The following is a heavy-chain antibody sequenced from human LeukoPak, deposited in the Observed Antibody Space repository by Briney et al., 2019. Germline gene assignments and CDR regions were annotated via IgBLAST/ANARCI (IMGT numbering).Heavy chain of an antibody. Sequence: GGSLRLYSTASGFSVSDYYMNWLRQSPGKGLEWVSHLTRKGAIEYADSVRGRFTISRDNANNLLYLQMDSLRPEDTAVYYCARGTYYSGSGPGNWFDPWGHGTLVTGSS. V-gene: IGHV3-69-1*01. CDR1: GFSVSDYY. D-gene: IGHD3-10*01. CDR3: ARGTYYSGSGPGNWFDP. CDR2: LTRKGAI. J-gene: IGHJ5*02.